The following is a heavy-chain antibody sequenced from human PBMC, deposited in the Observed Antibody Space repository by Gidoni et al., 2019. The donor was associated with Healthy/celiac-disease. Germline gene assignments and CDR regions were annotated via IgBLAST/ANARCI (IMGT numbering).Heavy chain of an antibody. D-gene: IGHD3-16*02. Sequence: QVQLQQWGAGLLKPSETLSLTCAVYGGSLRGYNWNWIRQPPGTGLEWIGEINHSGRTNYNPSLKSRVTTSIDTSKNQFSLKLSSVTAADTAVYYCVRGIYRARGSAFDIWGQGTMVTVSS. J-gene: IGHJ3*02. V-gene: IGHV4-34*01. CDR1: GGSLRGYN. CDR2: INHSGRT. CDR3: VRGIYRARGSAFDI.